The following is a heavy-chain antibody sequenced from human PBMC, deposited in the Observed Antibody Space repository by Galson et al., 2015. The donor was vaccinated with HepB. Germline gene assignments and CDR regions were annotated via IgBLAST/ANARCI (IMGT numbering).Heavy chain of an antibody. CDR1: GYSFTSYW. CDR2: ISPGSSDT. J-gene: IGHJ6*02. V-gene: IGHV5-51*01. D-gene: IGHD5-12*01. Sequence: QSGAEVKKPGESLKISCKGSGYSFTSYWIAWVRQMPGKGLEWMGIISPGSSDTRYSPSFQGQVTISADKSITTAYLQWSSLKASDTAMYYCARHTGYSGYDYYYYFQGMDVWGQGTTVTVSS. CDR3: ARHTGYSGYDYYYYFQGMDV.